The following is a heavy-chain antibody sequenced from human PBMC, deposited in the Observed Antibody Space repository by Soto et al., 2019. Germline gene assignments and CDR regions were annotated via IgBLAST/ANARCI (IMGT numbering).Heavy chain of an antibody. Sequence: ASVKVSCKASGYTLTSYAMHWVRQAPGQRLEWMGWINAGNGNINYAQKLQGRVTMTTDTSTSTAYMELRSLRSDDTALYYCASSYCGCNCYSELTLDYYYYGMDVWGQGTTVTVSS. CDR3: ASSYCGCNCYSELTLDYYYYGMDV. CDR1: GYTLTSYA. D-gene: IGHD2-21*02. CDR2: INAGNGNI. J-gene: IGHJ6*02. V-gene: IGHV1-3*01.